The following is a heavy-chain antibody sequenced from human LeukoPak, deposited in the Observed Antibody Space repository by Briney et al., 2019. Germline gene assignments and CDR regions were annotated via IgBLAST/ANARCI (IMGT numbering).Heavy chain of an antibody. J-gene: IGHJ4*02. CDR2: IVVGSGNT. V-gene: IGHV1-58*02. CDR1: GFTFTRST. D-gene: IGHD6-19*01. Sequence: SVKVSCKASGFTFTRSTMQWVRQARGQRLAWIGWIVVGSGNTNYAQKFQERVTITRDMSTSTAYMEVSSLRSEDTAVYYCAADGYTSAWSYYWGQGTLVTVSS. CDR3: AADGYTSAWSYY.